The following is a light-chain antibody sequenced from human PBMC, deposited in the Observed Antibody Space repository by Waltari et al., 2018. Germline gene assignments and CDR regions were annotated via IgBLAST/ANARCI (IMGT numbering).Light chain of an antibody. Sequence: QSVLTQSPSASGTPGQRATIPCSGSDSNIGGNFVHWYQQCPGTAPKPLIHRDNPRPSGGPDRFSGSKSGTSASLAISGLQSEDEALYFCAVWDDSLNGWVFGGGTKVTVL. J-gene: IGLJ3*02. CDR2: RDN. CDR1: DSNIGGNF. CDR3: AVWDDSLNGWV. V-gene: IGLV1-44*01.